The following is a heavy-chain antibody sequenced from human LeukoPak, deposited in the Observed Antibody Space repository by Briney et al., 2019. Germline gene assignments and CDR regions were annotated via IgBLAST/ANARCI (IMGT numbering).Heavy chain of an antibody. V-gene: IGHV4-59*08. D-gene: IGHD3-16*02. CDR1: GVSISSYY. Sequence: PSETLSLTCTVSGVSISSYYRSWIRQPPGKGLEWIGYIYYSGSSNYNPSLKSRVTISLDTSKNQFSLKLSSVTAADTAVYYCASDRESNWFYYWGQGTLVTVSS. J-gene: IGHJ5*01. CDR2: IYYSGSS. CDR3: ASDRESNWFYY.